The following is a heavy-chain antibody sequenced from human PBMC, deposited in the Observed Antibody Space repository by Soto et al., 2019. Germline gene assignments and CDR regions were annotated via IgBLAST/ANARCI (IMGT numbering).Heavy chain of an antibody. Sequence: GASVKVSCKASGYTFTSYYMHWVRQAPGQGLEWMGIINPSGGSTSYAQKFQGRVTMTRDTSTSTVYMELSSLRSEDTAVYYCARDLMGCSGGSCYSGAFDIWGQGTMVTV. V-gene: IGHV1-46*03. CDR2: INPSGGST. CDR3: ARDLMGCSGGSCYSGAFDI. D-gene: IGHD2-15*01. CDR1: GYTFTSYY. J-gene: IGHJ3*02.